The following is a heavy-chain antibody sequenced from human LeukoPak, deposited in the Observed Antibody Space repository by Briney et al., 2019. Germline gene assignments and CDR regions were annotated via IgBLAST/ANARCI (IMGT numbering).Heavy chain of an antibody. CDR3: ARSGMATSNFDY. V-gene: IGHV4-39*07. D-gene: IGHD5-24*01. Sequence: GSLRLSCAASGFTFSSYSMNWVRQPPGKGLEWIGSIYYSGSTYYNPSLKSRVTISVDTSKNQFSLKLSSVTAADTAVYYCARSGMATSNFDYWGQGTLVTVSS. J-gene: IGHJ4*02. CDR1: GFTFSSYS. CDR2: IYYSGST.